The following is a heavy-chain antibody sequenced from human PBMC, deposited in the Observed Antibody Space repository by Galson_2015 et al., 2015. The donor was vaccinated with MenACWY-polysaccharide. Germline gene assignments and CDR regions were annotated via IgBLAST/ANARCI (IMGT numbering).Heavy chain of an antibody. V-gene: IGHV3-33*08. CDR3: AREGSRIVFHAFDV. D-gene: IGHD3-10*02. J-gene: IGHJ3*01. CDR2: IQYDGSQK. CDR1: GFPFDSYA. Sequence: SLRLSCAASGFPFDSYAMSWVRQAPGKGLEWVAVIQYDGSQKQYIDSVKGRFTISRDNSKNTLYLEMNSLRAEDTALYYCAREGSRIVFHAFDVWGQGTMVIVSS.